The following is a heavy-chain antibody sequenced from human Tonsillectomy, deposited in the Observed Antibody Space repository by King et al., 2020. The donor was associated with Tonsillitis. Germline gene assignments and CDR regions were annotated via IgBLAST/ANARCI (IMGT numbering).Heavy chain of an antibody. D-gene: IGHD3-3*01. CDR2: LAYDGSHK. J-gene: IGHJ3*02. CDR3: ARPIFGVVSGAFDI. CDR1: GFTFSNYG. V-gene: IGHV3-30*03. Sequence: VQLVESGGGVVQPGRSLRLSCAASGFTFSNYGMHWVRQAPGKGLEWGAVLAYDGSHKYYADSVKGRFTISRDNSKNTLYLQMNSLRAEDTAVYYCARPIFGVVSGAFDIWGQGTVVTVSS.